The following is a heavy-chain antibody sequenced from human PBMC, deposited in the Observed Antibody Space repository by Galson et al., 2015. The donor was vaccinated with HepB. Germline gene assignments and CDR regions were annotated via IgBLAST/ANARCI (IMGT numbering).Heavy chain of an antibody. CDR2: IIPILGIA. J-gene: IGHJ6*02. CDR1: GDTFSSYA. CDR3: ARDENYDIVTGYYPSYSYYYGMDV. Sequence: SVKVSCKASGDTFSSYAISWVRQAPGQGLEWMGRIIPILGIANYAQKFQGRVTITADKSTSTAYMELSSLRSEDTAVYYCARDENYDIVTGYYPSYSYYYGMDVWGQGTPVTVSS. V-gene: IGHV1-69*04. D-gene: IGHD3-9*01.